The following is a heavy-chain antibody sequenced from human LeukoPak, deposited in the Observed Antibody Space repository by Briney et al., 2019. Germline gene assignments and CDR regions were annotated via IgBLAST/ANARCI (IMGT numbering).Heavy chain of an antibody. CDR3: ARAHDGNYGRFDN. CDR2: ISPDGRST. Sequence: PGGSLRLSCAASGFTFSSYWMHWVRQAPGKGLVWVSRISPDGRSTTYADSVKGRFTISRDNAKNTLYLQMNSLSAEDTAVYYCARAHDGNYGRFDNWRQGTLVTVSS. CDR1: GFTFSSYW. D-gene: IGHD1-7*01. J-gene: IGHJ4*02. V-gene: IGHV3-74*01.